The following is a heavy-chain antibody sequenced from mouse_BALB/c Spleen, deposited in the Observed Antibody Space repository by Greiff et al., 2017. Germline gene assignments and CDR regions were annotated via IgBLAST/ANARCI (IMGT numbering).Heavy chain of an antibody. Sequence: QVQLKESGAELAKPGASVKMSCKASGYTFTSYWMHWVKQRPGQGLEWIGYINPSTGYTEYNQKFKDKATLTADKSSSTAYMQLSSLTSEDSAVYYCARWILGAWFAYWGQGTLVTVSA. V-gene: IGHV1-7*01. CDR1: GYTFTSYW. J-gene: IGHJ3*01. D-gene: IGHD4-1*01. CDR3: ARWILGAWFAY. CDR2: INPSTGYT.